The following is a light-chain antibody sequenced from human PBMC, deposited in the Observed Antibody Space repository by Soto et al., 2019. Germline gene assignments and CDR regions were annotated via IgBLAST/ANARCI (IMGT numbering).Light chain of an antibody. CDR2: DAS. J-gene: IGKJ1*01. V-gene: IGKV1-5*01. CDR3: QEYNSWRGEWT. Sequence: DIQMTQSPSTLSASVGERVTITCRASQSINIWLAWYQQKAGKAPKLLIYDASTLESGVPSRFSGSGSRTEFTLTSSSLQLDDFATYYCQEYNSWRGEWTFGQGTKVEIK. CDR1: QSINIW.